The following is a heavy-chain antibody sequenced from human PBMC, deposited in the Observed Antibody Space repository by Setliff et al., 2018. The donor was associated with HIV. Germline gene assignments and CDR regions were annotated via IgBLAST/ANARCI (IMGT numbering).Heavy chain of an antibody. CDR3: ARGGYCSATSCYPFDY. D-gene: IGHD2-2*01. CDR2: INHSGST. V-gene: IGHV4-34*01. Sequence: PSETLSLTCAVYGGSFSGFYWSWIRQPPGKGLEWIGEINHSGSTNYNPSLKSRVTRSVDTSENDFSLKLTSVTAADTAVYYCARGGYCSATSCYPFDYWGQGTLVTVSS. CDR1: GGSFSGFY. J-gene: IGHJ4*02.